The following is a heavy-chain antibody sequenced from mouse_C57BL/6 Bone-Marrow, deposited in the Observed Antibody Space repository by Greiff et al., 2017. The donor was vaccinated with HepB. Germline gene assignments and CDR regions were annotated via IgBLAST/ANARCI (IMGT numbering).Heavy chain of an antibody. V-gene: IGHV1-59*01. D-gene: IGHD1-1*01. CDR3: AREVLRYYFDY. Sequence: QVQLQQPGAELVRPGTSVKLSCKASGYTFTSYWMHWVKQRPGQGLEWIGVIDPSDSYTNYNQKFKGKATLTVDTSSTTAYMQLSSLTSEDSAVYYCAREVLRYYFDYWGQGTTLTVSS. CDR1: GYTFTSYW. CDR2: IDPSDSYT. J-gene: IGHJ2*01.